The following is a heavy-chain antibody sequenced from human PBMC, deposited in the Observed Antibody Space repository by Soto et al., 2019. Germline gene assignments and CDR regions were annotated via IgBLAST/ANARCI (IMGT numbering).Heavy chain of an antibody. CDR2: ISSSSSTI. Sequence: GGSLRLSCAASGFTFSSYSMNWVRQAPGKGLVWVSYISSSSSTIYYADSVKGRFTISRDNAKNSLYLQMNSLRDEDTAVYYCARDGVVGATISYYFDYLGQGTLVTVSS. CDR1: GFTFSSYS. CDR3: ARDGVVGATISYYFDY. J-gene: IGHJ4*02. D-gene: IGHD1-26*01. V-gene: IGHV3-48*02.